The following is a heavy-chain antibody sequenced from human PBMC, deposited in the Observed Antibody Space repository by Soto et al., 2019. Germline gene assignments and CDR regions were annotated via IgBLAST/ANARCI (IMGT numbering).Heavy chain of an antibody. CDR3: AKDLQVGGDGYDFDY. J-gene: IGHJ4*02. CDR1: GFIFSIYG. CDR2: ISSDGSNS. D-gene: IGHD2-21*02. Sequence: QVQLVDSGGGVVQPGRSLRLSCAASGFIFSIYGMHWVRQAPGKGLEWVAVISSDGSNSYYADFVKGRFTISRDNSNNTLYLQMNNLRPEDTAVYYCAKDLQVGGDGYDFDYWGQGTLVSVSS. V-gene: IGHV3-30*18.